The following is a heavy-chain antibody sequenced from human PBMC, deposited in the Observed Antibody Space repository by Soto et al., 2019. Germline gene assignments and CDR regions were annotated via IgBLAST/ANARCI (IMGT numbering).Heavy chain of an antibody. CDR1: GDSTYNGGYF. Sequence: SFTGSVSGDSTYNGGYFWRSVRQYPGKGLEWIGHILNSGSPYNNPSLESRVTISADTSINQFSLALTSVTAADTAMYYCARGSTTEKVDSWGQGILVTVSS. V-gene: IGHV4-30-4*01. CDR2: ILNSGSP. CDR3: ARGSTTEKVDS. J-gene: IGHJ4*02.